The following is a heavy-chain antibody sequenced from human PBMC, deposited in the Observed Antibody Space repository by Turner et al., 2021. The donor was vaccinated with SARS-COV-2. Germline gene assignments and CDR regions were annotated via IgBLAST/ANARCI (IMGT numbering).Heavy chain of an antibody. J-gene: IGHJ4*02. CDR3: ARSTAYDSSGSTFDY. CDR2: IIPIFGTA. D-gene: IGHD3-22*01. Sequence: QVQLVQSGAEVRKPGSSVKVSCKASGGTLSTYAITWVRQAPGQGLEWMGGIIPIFGTANYAQKFQGRVTITADESTSTAYMELSSLRSEDTAVYYCARSTAYDSSGSTFDYWGQGTLVSVSS. V-gene: IGHV1-69*01. CDR1: GGTLSTYA.